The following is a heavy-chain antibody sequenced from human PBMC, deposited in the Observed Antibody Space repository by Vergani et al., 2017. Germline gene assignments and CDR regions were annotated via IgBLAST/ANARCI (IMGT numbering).Heavy chain of an antibody. CDR1: GGSISSGGYY. CDR2: IYYSGNT. CDR3: ARDGVAVAGTTPARYYYYMDV. J-gene: IGHJ6*03. V-gene: IGHV4-31*03. Sequence: QVQLQESGPGLVKPSQTLSLTCTVSGGSISSGGYYWSWIRQHPGKGLEWIGYIYYSGNTYYNPSLKSRVTISVDTSTNQFSLQLSSVTAADTAVYYCARDGVAVAGTTPARYYYYMDVWGKGTTVTVSS. D-gene: IGHD6-19*01.